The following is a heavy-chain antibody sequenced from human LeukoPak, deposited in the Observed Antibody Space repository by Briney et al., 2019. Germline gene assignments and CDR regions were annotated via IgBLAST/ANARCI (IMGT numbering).Heavy chain of an antibody. Sequence: SETLSLTCIVSGGSISSYYWSWIRQPAGKGLEWIGRIYTSGSTNYNPSLKSRVTMSVDTSKNQFSLKLSSVTAADTAVYYCARDSDYYGSGSYLDWGQGTLVTVSS. CDR3: ARDSDYYGSGSYLD. D-gene: IGHD3-10*01. V-gene: IGHV4-4*07. CDR1: GGSISSYY. J-gene: IGHJ4*02. CDR2: IYTSGST.